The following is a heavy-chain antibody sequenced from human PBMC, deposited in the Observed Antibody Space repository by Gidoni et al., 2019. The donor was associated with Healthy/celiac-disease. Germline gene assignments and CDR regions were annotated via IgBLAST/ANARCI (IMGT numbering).Heavy chain of an antibody. D-gene: IGHD6-6*01. Sequence: EVQLVESGGGLVQPGRSLRLSCIASGFTFGDYAMSWFRQAPGKGLEWVGFIRSKAYGGTTEYAASVKGRFTIPRDDSKSIAYLQMNSLKTEDTAVYYCTREWGGEYSSSPAPFDYWGQGTLVTGSS. CDR3: TREWGGEYSSSPAPFDY. CDR1: GFTFGDYA. J-gene: IGHJ4*02. CDR2: IRSKAYGGTT. V-gene: IGHV3-49*03.